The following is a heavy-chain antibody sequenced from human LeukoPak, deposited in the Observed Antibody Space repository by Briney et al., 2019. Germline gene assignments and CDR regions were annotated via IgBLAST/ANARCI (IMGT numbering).Heavy chain of an antibody. CDR2: ISYDGSNK. CDR1: GFTFSSYA. CDR3: ARTGYVGYFDY. Sequence: GGSLRLSCAASGFTFSSYAMHWVRQAPGKGLEWVAVISYDGSNKYYADSVKGRFTISRDNSKNTLYLQMNSLRAEDTAVYYCARTGYVGYFDYWGQGTLVTVSS. J-gene: IGHJ4*02. D-gene: IGHD2-15*01. V-gene: IGHV3-30-3*01.